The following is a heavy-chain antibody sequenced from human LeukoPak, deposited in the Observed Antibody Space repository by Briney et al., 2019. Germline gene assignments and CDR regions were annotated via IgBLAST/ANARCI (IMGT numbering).Heavy chain of an antibody. V-gene: IGHV4-39*01. CDR1: GGSISINSYY. D-gene: IGHD6-19*01. Sequence: SEPLSLTCTVSGGSISINSYYWGWIRQPPGKGLEWIGSIYYSGGTYYNPSLRSRLTITVDTDKTQFSQKLSSVTAANTAVYYCARAPEPPRLVQAKTRFDFWGQGTLVTVSS. J-gene: IGHJ4*02. CDR3: ARAPEPPRLVQAKTRFDF. CDR2: IYYSGGT.